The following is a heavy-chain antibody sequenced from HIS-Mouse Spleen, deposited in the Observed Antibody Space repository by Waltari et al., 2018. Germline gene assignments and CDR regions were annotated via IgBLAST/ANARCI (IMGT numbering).Heavy chain of an antibody. CDR3: ARGRSPATVTIGYYFDY. Sequence: QVQLQQWGAGLLKPSETLSLTCAVYGGSFRGYYWSWIRQPPGKVLEWIGEINHSGSTNYNPSLKSRVTISVDTSKNQFSLKLSSVTAADTAVYYCARGRSPATVTIGYYFDYWGQGTLVTVSS. CDR2: INHSGST. CDR1: GGSFRGYY. V-gene: IGHV4-34*01. D-gene: IGHD4-17*01. J-gene: IGHJ4*02.